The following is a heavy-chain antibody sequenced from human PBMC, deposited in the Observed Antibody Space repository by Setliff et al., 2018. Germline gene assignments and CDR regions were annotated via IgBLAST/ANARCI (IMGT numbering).Heavy chain of an antibody. Sequence: ASVKVSCKASGYTFNNYGINWVRQAPGQGLEWMGWISAYAQKFQGRVTMTTDTSTSTAYMELSSLRSEDTAVYYCARDSAAATSNYYYYYYYNPSLKTRVSISVDTSKNQFSLKVRSVTAADTAVYYCARGPSAEDYVWGTYRLDYWGQGTLVTVSS. V-gene: IGHV1-18*01. D-gene: IGHD2-15*01. CDR3: ARDSAAATSNYYYYYYYNPSLKTRVSISVDTSKNQFSLKVRSVTAADTAVYYCARGPSAEDYVWGTYRLDY. J-gene: IGHJ4*02. CDR1: GYTFNNYG. CDR2: ISAY.